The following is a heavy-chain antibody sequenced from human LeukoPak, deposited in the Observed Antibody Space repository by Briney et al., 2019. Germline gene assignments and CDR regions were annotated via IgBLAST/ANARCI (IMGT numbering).Heavy chain of an antibody. D-gene: IGHD3-10*01. CDR3: ARRGYYGSGSHTIFDY. V-gene: IGHV5-51*01. CDR2: IYPGDSDT. CDR1: GYSFTSYW. J-gene: IGHJ4*02. Sequence: GESLKISCKGSGYSFTSYWIGWVRRMPGKGLEWMGIIYPGDSDTRYSPSFQGQVTISADKSISTAYLQWSSLKASDTAMYYCARRGYYGSGSHTIFDYWGQGTLVTVSS.